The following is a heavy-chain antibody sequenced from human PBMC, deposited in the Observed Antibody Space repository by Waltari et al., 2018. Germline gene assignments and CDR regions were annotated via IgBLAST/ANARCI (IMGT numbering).Heavy chain of an antibody. CDR1: GFTFSSYG. CDR3: AKWGTGTPGDY. Sequence: QVQLVESGGGVVQPGGSLRLSCAASGFTFSSYGMHWVRKAPGKGLEGVAFIRYDGSNEYYADSVKGRFTISRDNSKNTLYLQMNSLRAEDTAVYYCAKWGTGTPGDYWGQGTLVTVSS. J-gene: IGHJ4*02. D-gene: IGHD1-1*01. V-gene: IGHV3-30*02. CDR2: IRYDGSNE.